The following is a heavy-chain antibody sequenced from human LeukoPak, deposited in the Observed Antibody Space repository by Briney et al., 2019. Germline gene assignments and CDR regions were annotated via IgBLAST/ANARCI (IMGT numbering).Heavy chain of an antibody. D-gene: IGHD3-3*01. Sequence: GGSLRLSCAASGFTFSSYSMNWVRQAPGKGLEWVSSISSSSSYIYYADSVKGRFTISRDNAKNSLYLQMNSLRAEDTAVYYWSRSPGEWLSEDYWGQGTLVTVSS. V-gene: IGHV3-21*01. CDR3: SRSPGEWLSEDY. J-gene: IGHJ4*02. CDR2: ISSSSSYI. CDR1: GFTFSSYS.